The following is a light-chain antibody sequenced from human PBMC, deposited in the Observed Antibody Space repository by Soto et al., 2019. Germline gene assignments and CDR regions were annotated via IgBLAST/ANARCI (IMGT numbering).Light chain of an antibody. CDR1: SSDVGGYNY. V-gene: IGLV2-8*01. CDR3: SSYAGSSNV. Sequence: QSVLTQPPSASGSPGQSVAISCTGTSSDVGGYNYVSWYQQHPGKAPKLMIYEVNKRPSGVPDRFSGSKSGNPASLTVSGLQAEDEADYYCSSYAGSSNVFGTGTKVTVL. J-gene: IGLJ1*01. CDR2: EVN.